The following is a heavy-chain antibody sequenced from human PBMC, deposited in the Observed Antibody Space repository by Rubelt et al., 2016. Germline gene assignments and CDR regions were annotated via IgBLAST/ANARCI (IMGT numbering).Heavy chain of an antibody. J-gene: IGHJ4*02. CDR1: GFTFSSYA. V-gene: IGHV3-23*01. D-gene: IGHD4-17*01. CDR3: AKGVTDRATVTTPLGY. Sequence: VLPGGSLRLSCAASGFTFSSYAMSWVRQAPGKGLEWVSVISGSGGSTYYADSVKGRFTISRDNSKNTLYLEMNSLRAEDTAVYSCAKGVTDRATVTTPLGYWDQGTLVTVSS. CDR2: ISGSGGST.